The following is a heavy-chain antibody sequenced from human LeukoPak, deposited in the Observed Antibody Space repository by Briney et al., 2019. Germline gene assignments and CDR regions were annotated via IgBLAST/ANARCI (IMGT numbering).Heavy chain of an antibody. J-gene: IGHJ4*02. V-gene: IGHV5-51*01. D-gene: IGHD3-22*01. Sequence: GESLKISCKDSGYSFTSYWIGWVRQMPGKGLEWMGIIYPGDSDTRYSPSFQGQVTISADKSISTAYLQWSSLKTSDTAMYYCATNFYDSGSYHDYWGQGTLVTVSS. CDR3: ATNFYDSGSYHDY. CDR1: GYSFTSYW. CDR2: IYPGDSDT.